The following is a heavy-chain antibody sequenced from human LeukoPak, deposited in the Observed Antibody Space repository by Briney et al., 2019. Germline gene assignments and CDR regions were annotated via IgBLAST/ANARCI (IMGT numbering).Heavy chain of an antibody. CDR3: ARHSGITGTPWYYYYYMDV. Sequence: GESLKISCKGSGYSFTSYWIGWVRQMPGKGLEWMGIIYPGDSDTRYSPSFQGQVTISADKSISTAYLQWSSLKASDTAMYYCARHSGITGTPWYYYYYMDVWGKGTTVTVSS. D-gene: IGHD1-7*01. CDR2: IYPGDSDT. J-gene: IGHJ6*03. CDR1: GYSFTSYW. V-gene: IGHV5-51*01.